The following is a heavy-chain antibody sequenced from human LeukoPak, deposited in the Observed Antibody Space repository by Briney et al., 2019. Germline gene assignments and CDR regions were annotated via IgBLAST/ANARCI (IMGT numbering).Heavy chain of an antibody. CDR3: ARQVLDIVVVPAAARSGYYYGMDV. CDR2: INHSGST. Sequence: KPSETLSLTCAVYGGSFSGYYWSWIRQPPGKGLEWIGEINHSGSTNYNPSLKSRVTISVDTSKNQFSLKLSSVTAADTAVYYCARQVLDIVVVPAAARSGYYYGMDVWGQGTTVTVSS. CDR1: GGSFSGYY. D-gene: IGHD2-2*01. J-gene: IGHJ6*02. V-gene: IGHV4-34*01.